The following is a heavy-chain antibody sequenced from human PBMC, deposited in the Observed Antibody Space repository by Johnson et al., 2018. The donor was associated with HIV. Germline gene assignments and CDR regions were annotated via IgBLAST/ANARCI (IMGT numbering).Heavy chain of an antibody. CDR1: GFTFSNAW. CDR3: TTDVPGGPYYNAFDI. Sequence: VQLVESGGGLVKPGWSLRLSCAASGFTFSNAWMSWVRQAPGKGLEWVGRLKSRTDGETADYAAPVKGRFTISRDDSKNTLYLQMNSLKTEDTALYYCTTDVPGGPYYNAFDIWGQGTMVTVSS. CDR2: LKSRTDGETA. J-gene: IGHJ3*02. D-gene: IGHD1-26*01. V-gene: IGHV3-15*01.